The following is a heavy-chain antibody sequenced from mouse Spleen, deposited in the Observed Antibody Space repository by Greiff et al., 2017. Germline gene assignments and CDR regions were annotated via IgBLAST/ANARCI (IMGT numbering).Heavy chain of an antibody. CDR1: GFTFSSYT. CDR3: ARHQTGAFAY. J-gene: IGHJ3*01. D-gene: IGHD4-1*01. V-gene: IGHV5-9*04. Sequence: EVKLVESGGGLVKPGGSLKLSCAASGFTFSSYTMSWVRQTPAKRLEWVATISSGGGNTYYPDSVKGRFTISRDNARNTLYLQMSSLRSEDTAMYYCARHQTGAFAYWGQGTLVTVSA. CDR2: ISSGGGNT.